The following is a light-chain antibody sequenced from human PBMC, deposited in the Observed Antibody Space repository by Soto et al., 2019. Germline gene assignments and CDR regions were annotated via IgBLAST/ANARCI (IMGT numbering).Light chain of an antibody. CDR3: QQYKNWPPIT. CDR1: QSVRSK. Sequence: EIVMTQSPGTLSVSPGDRATLSCRASQSVRSKLAWYQQKPGQAPRLLIYDASTRATGIPARFSGSGSGTEFTLTISSLQSEDFAVDYCQQYKNWPPITFGHGTRLEIK. J-gene: IGKJ5*01. CDR2: DAS. V-gene: IGKV3-15*01.